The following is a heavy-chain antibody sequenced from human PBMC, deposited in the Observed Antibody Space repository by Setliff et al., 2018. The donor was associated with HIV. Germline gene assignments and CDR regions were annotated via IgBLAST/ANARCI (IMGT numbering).Heavy chain of an antibody. D-gene: IGHD3-22*01. J-gene: IGHJ5*02. CDR3: ARALWRDSSGPFHL. CDR2: IYPGDSHT. V-gene: IGHV5-51*01. Sequence: PGESLKISCETSGYSFTTHWIGWVRQMPGKGLEWMGVIYPGDSHTTYSPSFQGQVTISADKSISTAYLHWSTLKASDTATYYCARALWRDSSGPFHLWGQGTLVTAPQ. CDR1: GYSFTTHW.